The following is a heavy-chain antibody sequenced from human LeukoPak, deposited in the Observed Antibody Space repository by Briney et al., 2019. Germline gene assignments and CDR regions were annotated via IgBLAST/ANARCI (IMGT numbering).Heavy chain of an antibody. D-gene: IGHD2-15*01. CDR1: GGSFSGYY. CDR3: ASQAYCSGGSCSSDRNHYYYGMDV. J-gene: IGHJ6*02. CDR2: SNHSGST. Sequence: SETLSLTCAVYGGSFSGYYWSWIRQPPGKGLEWLGESNHSGSTNYNPSLKSRVTITVDTSKNQFSLKLSSVTAADTAVYYCASQAYCSGGSCSSDRNHYYYGMDVWGQGTTVTVSS. V-gene: IGHV4-34*01.